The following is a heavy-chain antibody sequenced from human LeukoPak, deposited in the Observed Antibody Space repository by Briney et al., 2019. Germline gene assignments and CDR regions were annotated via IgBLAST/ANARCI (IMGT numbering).Heavy chain of an antibody. CDR2: ISTSSSTR. CDR1: GFTLNNYS. J-gene: IGHJ6*03. Sequence: GGPLRLSCAASGFTLNNYSMNWVRQAPGKGLEWVSYISTSSSTRYYADSVKGRFTISRDNAMNSLYLQMNSLRAEDTAVYYCARTRDPPTYYYFYMDVWGKGTTVTVSS. D-gene: IGHD1-1*01. V-gene: IGHV3-48*04. CDR3: ARTRDPPTYYYFYMDV.